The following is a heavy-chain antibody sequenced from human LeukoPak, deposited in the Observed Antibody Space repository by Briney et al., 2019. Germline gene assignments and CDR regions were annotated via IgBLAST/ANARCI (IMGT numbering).Heavy chain of an antibody. CDR2: INHSGST. CDR3: ARDLGADSSGWYYFDY. Sequence: SETLSLTCAVYGESFSTYYWSWIRQPPGKGLEWIGEINHSGSTNYNPSLKSRVTISVDTSKNQFSLKLSSVTAADTAVYYCARDLGADSSGWYYFDYWGQGTLVTVSS. J-gene: IGHJ4*02. CDR1: GESFSTYY. V-gene: IGHV4-34*01. D-gene: IGHD6-19*01.